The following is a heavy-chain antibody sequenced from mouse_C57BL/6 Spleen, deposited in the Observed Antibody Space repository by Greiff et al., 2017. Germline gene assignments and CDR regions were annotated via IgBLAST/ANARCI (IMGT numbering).Heavy chain of an antibody. V-gene: IGHV1-53*01. D-gene: IGHD2-5*01. CDR2: INPSNGGT. CDR3: ARGRYSNYVPYAMDY. Sequence: QVQLQQPGTELVKPGASVKLSCKASGYTFTSYWMHWVKQRPGQGLEWIGNINPSNGGTNYNEKFKSKATLTVDKSSSTAYMQLSSLTSEDSAVYYCARGRYSNYVPYAMDYGGQGTSVTVSS. J-gene: IGHJ4*01. CDR1: GYTFTSYW.